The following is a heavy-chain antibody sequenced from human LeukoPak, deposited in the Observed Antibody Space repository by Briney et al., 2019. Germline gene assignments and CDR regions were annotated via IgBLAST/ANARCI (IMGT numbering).Heavy chain of an antibody. Sequence: GGSLRLSCAASGFTVSSNYMSWVRQAPGKGLEWVSFINSGGGTSYTDSVKGRFTISRDNSKNTLYLQMNSLRAEDTAVYYCAKSNDDSGKKYFDYWGQGTLVTVSS. J-gene: IGHJ4*02. CDR2: INSGGGT. CDR1: GFTVSSNY. CDR3: AKSNDDSGKKYFDY. D-gene: IGHD3-22*01. V-gene: IGHV3-66*01.